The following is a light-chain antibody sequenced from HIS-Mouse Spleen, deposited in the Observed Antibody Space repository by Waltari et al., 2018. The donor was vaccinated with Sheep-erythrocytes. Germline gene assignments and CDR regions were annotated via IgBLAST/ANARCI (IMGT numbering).Light chain of an antibody. CDR2: DVS. Sequence: QSALTQPRSVSGSPGQSVTISCTGTSSDVGGYNYVSWYQQHPGKAPKLMIYDVSKRPSRVPDRFCGRKACNNGSLTHSGPQAEDEADYYCCSYAGSYNHVFATGTKVTVL. J-gene: IGLJ1*01. CDR1: SSDVGGYNY. CDR3: CSYAGSYNHV. V-gene: IGLV2-11*01.